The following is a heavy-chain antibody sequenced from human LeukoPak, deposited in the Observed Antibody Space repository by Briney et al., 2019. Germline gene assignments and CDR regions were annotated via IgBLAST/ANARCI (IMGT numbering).Heavy chain of an antibody. D-gene: IGHD6-13*01. CDR3: ARDPNLIAAAGTSYFDY. Sequence: GGSLRLSCAASGFTFSDYYMSWIRQAPGKGLEWVSYISSSSSYTNYADSVKGRFTISRDNAKNSLYLQMNSLRAEDTAVYCCARDPNLIAAAGTSYFDYWGQGTLVTVSS. CDR2: ISSSSSYT. CDR1: GFTFSDYY. J-gene: IGHJ4*02. V-gene: IGHV3-11*06.